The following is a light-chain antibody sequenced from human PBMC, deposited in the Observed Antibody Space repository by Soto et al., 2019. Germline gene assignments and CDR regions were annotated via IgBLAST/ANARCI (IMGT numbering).Light chain of an antibody. J-gene: IGLJ3*02. V-gene: IGLV2-11*01. Sequence: QSALTQPRSVSGSPGQSVTISCTGTSSDVGGYNYVSWYQQNPGKAPKLMIYDVSKRPSGVPDRFSGSKSGNTASLTISGLQADDEADYYCCSYAGSYTFPWVLGGGTKLTVL. CDR3: CSYAGSYTFPWV. CDR1: SSDVGGYNY. CDR2: DVS.